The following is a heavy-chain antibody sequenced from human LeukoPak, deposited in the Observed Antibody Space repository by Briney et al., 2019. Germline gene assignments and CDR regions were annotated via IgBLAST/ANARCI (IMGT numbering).Heavy chain of an antibody. CDR1: GFTFSSYS. CDR2: INHSGST. D-gene: IGHD2-2*01. J-gene: IGHJ6*04. CDR3: ARVRVSGYCSSTSCYVNYYYGMDV. Sequence: GSLRLSCAASGFTFSSYSMNWVRQAPGKGLEWIGEINHSGSTNYNPSLKSRVTISVDTSKNQFSLKLSSVTAADTAVYYCARVRVSGYCSSTSCYVNYYYGMDVWGKGTTVTVSS. V-gene: IGHV4-34*01.